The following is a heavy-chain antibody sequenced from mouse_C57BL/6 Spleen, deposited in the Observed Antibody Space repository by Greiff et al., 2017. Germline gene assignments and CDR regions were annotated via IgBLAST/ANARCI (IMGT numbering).Heavy chain of an antibody. CDR1: GYTFTSYW. J-gene: IGHJ4*01. V-gene: IGHV1-69*01. Sequence: QVQLQQPGAELVMPGASVKLSCKASGYTFTSYWMHWVKQRPGQGLEWIGEIDPSDSYTNYNQKFKGKSTLTVDKSSSTAYMQLSSLTSEDSAVYYCARRGVYGSSYGEYYAMDYWGQGTSVTVSS. CDR2: IDPSDSYT. CDR3: ARRGVYGSSYGEYYAMDY. D-gene: IGHD1-1*01.